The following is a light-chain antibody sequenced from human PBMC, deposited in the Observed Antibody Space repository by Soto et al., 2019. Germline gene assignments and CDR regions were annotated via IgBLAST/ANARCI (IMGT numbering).Light chain of an antibody. J-gene: IGKJ1*01. CDR1: QTVSSSY. V-gene: IGKV3-20*01. CDR2: GAS. Sequence: EGVLTQSPGTLSLSPGERATLSCRASQTVSSSYLAWYQHKPGQAPRLLIYGASIRATGVPDRFSGSGSGTDFRLTISRLESEDFAVYYCKQYGSSPGTFGQGTRVEIK. CDR3: KQYGSSPGT.